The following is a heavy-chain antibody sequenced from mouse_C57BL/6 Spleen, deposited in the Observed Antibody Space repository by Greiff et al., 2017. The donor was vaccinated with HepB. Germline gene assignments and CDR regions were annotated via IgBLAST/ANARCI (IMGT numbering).Heavy chain of an antibody. J-gene: IGHJ2*01. CDR1: GYTFTDYY. Sequence: EVQLQQSGPVLVKPGASVKMSCKASGYTFTDYYMNWVKQSHGKSLEWIGVINPYNGGTSYNQKFKGKATLTVDKSSSTAYMELNSLTSEDSAVYYCARELLPLYVDYWGQGTTLTVSS. D-gene: IGHD2-12*01. CDR2: INPYNGGT. CDR3: ARELLPLYVDY. V-gene: IGHV1-19*01.